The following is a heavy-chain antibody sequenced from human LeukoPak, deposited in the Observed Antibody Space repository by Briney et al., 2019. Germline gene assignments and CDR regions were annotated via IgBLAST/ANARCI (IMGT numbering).Heavy chain of an antibody. CDR1: GFTVSSNY. V-gene: IGHV3-66*01. CDR3: AREGITMVRGVIRKGLDY. J-gene: IGHJ4*02. CDR2: IYSGGST. D-gene: IGHD3-10*01. Sequence: GGSLRLSCAASGFTVSSNYMSWVRQAPGKGLEWVSVIYSGGSTYYADSVKGRFTISRDNSKNTLYLQMNSLRAEDTAVYYCAREGITMVRGVIRKGLDYWGQGTLVTVSP.